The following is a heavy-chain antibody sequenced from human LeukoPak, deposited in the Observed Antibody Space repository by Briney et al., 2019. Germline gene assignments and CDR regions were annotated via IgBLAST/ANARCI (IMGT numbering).Heavy chain of an antibody. D-gene: IGHD5-24*01. CDR1: GFMFGDYA. CDR3: SRERSDGASDY. CDR2: IRRQAYGGTP. J-gene: IGHJ4*02. V-gene: IGHV3-49*04. Sequence: GSLGLSCRVSGFMFGDYAMNWVRQAPGKGLEWVGFIRRQAYGGTPEYAASVQGRFTISRDDSESIAYLQLNSLKTEDTGVYYCSRERSDGASDYWGQGALVTVSS.